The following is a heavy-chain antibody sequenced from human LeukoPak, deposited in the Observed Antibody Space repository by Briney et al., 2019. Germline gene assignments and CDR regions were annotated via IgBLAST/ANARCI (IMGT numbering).Heavy chain of an antibody. Sequence: SETLSLTCTVSGGSISSSSYYWGWIRQPPGKGLEWIGSIYYSGNTYYNPSLKSRVTISVDKSKNQFSLKLSSVTAADTAVYYCARSDSSGWYGGSWGQGTLVTVSS. CDR3: ARSDSSGWYGGS. J-gene: IGHJ5*02. CDR2: IYYSGNT. V-gene: IGHV4-39*07. D-gene: IGHD6-19*01. CDR1: GGSISSSSYY.